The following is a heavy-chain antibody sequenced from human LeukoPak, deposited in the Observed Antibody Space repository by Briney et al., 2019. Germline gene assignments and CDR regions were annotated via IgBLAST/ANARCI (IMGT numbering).Heavy chain of an antibody. V-gene: IGHV3-7*01. CDR3: ATYKNWVAGDV. Sequence: GGSLRLSCAASGFSFSDSWMSWVRQAPGKGPEWVANIKEDESQEHYADFVKGRFTVSRDNAKNSLFLQMNSLRVEDTAVYYCATYKNWVAGDVWGQGTTVSVSS. D-gene: IGHD7-27*01. CDR1: GFSFSDSW. J-gene: IGHJ6*02. CDR2: IKEDESQE.